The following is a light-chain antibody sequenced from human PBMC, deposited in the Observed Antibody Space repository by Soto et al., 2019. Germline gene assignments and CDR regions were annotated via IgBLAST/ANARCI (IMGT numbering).Light chain of an antibody. CDR2: GNS. Sequence: QAVVTQPPSVSGAPGQRVTISCTGSSSNIGAGYDVHWYQQLPGTAPKLLIYGNSNRPSGVPDRFSGSKSGTSAPLAITGLQAEDEADYYCQSYDSRLSGYVFGTGTNLTVL. CDR3: QSYDSRLSGYV. V-gene: IGLV1-40*01. J-gene: IGLJ1*01. CDR1: SSNIGAGYD.